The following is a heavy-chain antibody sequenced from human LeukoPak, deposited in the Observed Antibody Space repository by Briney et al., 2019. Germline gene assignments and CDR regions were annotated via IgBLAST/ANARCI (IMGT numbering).Heavy chain of an antibody. V-gene: IGHV5-51*01. CDR3: ARGGVDAFDI. CDR2: ISPGASDT. Sequence: GESLQISCKGSGPSLSTYGIGWVRQLPGEGLECMGIISPGASDTRYSPSFQGHVTISLDKSINTAYLQWSSLKASDTAMYYCARGGVDAFDIWGQGTMVTVSS. CDR1: GPSLSTYG. J-gene: IGHJ3*02. D-gene: IGHD3-16*01.